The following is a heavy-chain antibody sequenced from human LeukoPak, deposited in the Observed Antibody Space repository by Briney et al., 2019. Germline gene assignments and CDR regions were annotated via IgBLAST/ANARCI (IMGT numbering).Heavy chain of an antibody. CDR1: GFTFSSYS. Sequence: PGGFLRLSCAASGFTFSSYSMNWVRQAPGKGLEWVSSISSSSSYIYYADSVKGRFTISRDNAKNSLYLQMNSLRAEDTAVYYCARGQGYNWNLYYFDYWGQGTLVTVSS. CDR2: ISSSSSYI. D-gene: IGHD1-20*01. J-gene: IGHJ4*02. V-gene: IGHV3-21*01. CDR3: ARGQGYNWNLYYFDY.